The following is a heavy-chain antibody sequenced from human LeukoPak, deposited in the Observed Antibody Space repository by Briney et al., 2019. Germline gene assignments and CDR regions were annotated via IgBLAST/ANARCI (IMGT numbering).Heavy chain of an antibody. CDR1: GFTFSTYG. J-gene: IGHJ5*02. D-gene: IGHD2-15*01. Sequence: GGSLRLSCAASGFTFSTYGMHWVRQAPGKGLEWVAFIRYDGSNKDYVDSVKGRFTISRDNSKNTLYLQMNSLRAEDTAVYYCEKGPVGYCGGGSCYHWFDPWGQGTLVTVSS. CDR2: IRYDGSNK. CDR3: EKGPVGYCGGGSCYHWFDP. V-gene: IGHV3-30*02.